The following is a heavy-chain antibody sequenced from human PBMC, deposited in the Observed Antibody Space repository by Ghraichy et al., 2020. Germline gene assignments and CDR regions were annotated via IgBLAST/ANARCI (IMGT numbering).Heavy chain of an antibody. CDR2: IKQDGSEK. CDR3: AKGGEWLGNWYFDL. D-gene: IGHD5-24*01. CDR1: GFTFSSYW. V-gene: IGHV3-7*01. J-gene: IGHJ2*01. Sequence: GGSLRLSCAASGFTFSSYWMSWVRQAPGKGLEWVANIKQDGSEKYYVDSVKGRFTISRDNAKNSLYLQMNSLRAEDTAVYYCAKGGEWLGNWYFDLWGRGTLVTVSS.